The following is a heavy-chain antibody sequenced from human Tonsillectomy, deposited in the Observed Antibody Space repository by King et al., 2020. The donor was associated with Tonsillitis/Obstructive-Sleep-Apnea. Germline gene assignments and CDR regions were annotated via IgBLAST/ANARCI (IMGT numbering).Heavy chain of an antibody. CDR1: GFTFTIYA. CDR2: VSGSGGST. Sequence: DVQLVESGGGLVQPGGSLRLSCAASGFTFTIYAMSWVRQAPGKGLEWVSAVSGSGGSTYYADSVKGRFTISRDNSKNTLYLQMNSLRAEDTAVYYCAKPPGGYSGYDLTPFDFCGQGTLVTVSS. D-gene: IGHD5-12*01. CDR3: AKPPGGYSGYDLTPFDF. J-gene: IGHJ4*02. V-gene: IGHV3-23*04.